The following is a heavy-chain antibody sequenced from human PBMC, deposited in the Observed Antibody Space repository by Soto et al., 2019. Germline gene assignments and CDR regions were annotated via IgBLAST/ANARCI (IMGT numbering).Heavy chain of an antibody. CDR1: GGSISSGGYS. Sequence: QLQLQESGSGLVKPSQTLSLTCAVSGGSISSGGYSWSWIRQPPGKGLEWIGYIYDSGSTYYNPSLKSQVTISVDSSKNQFALKVRSVAAADTAVHYCARSPAPWGQGTLVTVSS. J-gene: IGHJ5*02. CDR3: ARSPAP. V-gene: IGHV4-30-2*01. CDR2: IYDSGST.